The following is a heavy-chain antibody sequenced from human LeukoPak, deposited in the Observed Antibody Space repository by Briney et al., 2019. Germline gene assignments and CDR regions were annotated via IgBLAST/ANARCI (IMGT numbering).Heavy chain of an antibody. D-gene: IGHD3-22*01. J-gene: IGHJ4*02. CDR1: GYTFTSYD. CDR2: MNPNSGNT. V-gene: IGHV1-8*01. Sequence: ASVKVSCKASGYTFTSYDINWVRQAPGQGLEWMGWMNPNSGNTGYAQKFQGRVTMTRNTSISTAYMELSSLRSEDTAVYYCARVGYYYDSSGYSLDYWGQGTLVTVSS. CDR3: ARVGYYYDSSGYSLDY.